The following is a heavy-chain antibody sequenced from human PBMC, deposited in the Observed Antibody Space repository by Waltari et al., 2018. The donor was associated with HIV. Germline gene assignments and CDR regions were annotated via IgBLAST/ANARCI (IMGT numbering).Heavy chain of an antibody. D-gene: IGHD3-10*01. J-gene: IGHJ4*02. V-gene: IGHV1-69*17. Sequence: QVQLVQSGSELKTPGSSVSVSCKTSGGTFNNYTINWMRQAHGQGLQWLGRIIPIFVISMYAQKLQGRRTLTADQSTNTGYVELRSLRSEDTAFYYCAGFWGSGYNPPALTVTYFDYWGQGTLVSVSS. CDR3: AGFWGSGYNPPALTVTYFDY. CDR1: GGTFNNYT. CDR2: IIPIFVIS.